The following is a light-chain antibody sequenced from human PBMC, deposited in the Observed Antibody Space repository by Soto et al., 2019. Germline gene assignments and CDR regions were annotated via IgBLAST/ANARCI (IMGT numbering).Light chain of an antibody. Sequence: DIQMTQSPSTLSASVGDRVTITCRASQSINIWLAWFQQKPGKAPKLLIYDASKLEIGVPSRFIGSQSGTEFSLIIASLQPDDFATYYCQQYEAYPYTFGQGTKV. CDR2: DAS. CDR3: QQYEAYPYT. CDR1: QSINIW. J-gene: IGKJ2*01. V-gene: IGKV1-5*01.